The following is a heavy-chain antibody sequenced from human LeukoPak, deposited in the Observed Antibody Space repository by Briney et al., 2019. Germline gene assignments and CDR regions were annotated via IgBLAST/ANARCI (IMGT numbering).Heavy chain of an antibody. V-gene: IGHV4-59*01. J-gene: IGHJ4*02. Sequence: SETLSLTCTVSGGSISTYYWSWIRQAPGKGLEWIGYVYYSGSTEYDPSLKSRVTISVDTSKNQFSLKMNSVTAADTAVYYCARGSDFWSGYSFDNWGQGALVTVSS. CDR2: VYYSGST. CDR1: GGSISTYY. CDR3: ARGSDFWSGYSFDN. D-gene: IGHD3-3*01.